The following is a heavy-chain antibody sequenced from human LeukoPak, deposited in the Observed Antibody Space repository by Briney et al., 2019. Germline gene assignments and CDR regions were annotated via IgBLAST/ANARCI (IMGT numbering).Heavy chain of an antibody. CDR3: ARVLHGGWTWDY. Sequence: GASVKVSCKASGYIFTSCLMHWVRQAPGQGFEWMGKIHPSDGDTDYAQRFQGRLTLTRDSSTTTVYMEVSSLRSEDTAVYYCARVLHGGWTWDYWGQGTLVTVSS. V-gene: IGHV1-46*01. J-gene: IGHJ4*02. D-gene: IGHD6-19*01. CDR2: IHPSDGDT. CDR1: GYIFTSCL.